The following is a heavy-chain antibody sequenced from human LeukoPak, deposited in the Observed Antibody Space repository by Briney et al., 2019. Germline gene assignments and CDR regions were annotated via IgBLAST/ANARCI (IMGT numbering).Heavy chain of an antibody. V-gene: IGHV1-18*01. CDR3: ARDSNRYFDWLLTYYYYYGMDV. J-gene: IGHJ6*02. D-gene: IGHD3-9*01. CDR1: GYTFTSYG. Sequence: GASVKVSCKASGYTFTSYGISWVQQAPGQGLEWMGWISAYNGNTNYAQKLQGRVTMTTDTSTSTAYMELRSLRSDDTAVYYCARDSNRYFDWLLTYYYYYGMDVWGQGTTVTVSS. CDR2: ISAYNGNT.